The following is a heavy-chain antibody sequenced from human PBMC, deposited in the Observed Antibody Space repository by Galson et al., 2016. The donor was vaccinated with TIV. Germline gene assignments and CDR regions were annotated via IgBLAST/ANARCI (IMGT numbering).Heavy chain of an antibody. CDR3: ASARSITVFGVIRRGWFDP. CDR2: ITSSSDTI. J-gene: IGHJ5*02. D-gene: IGHD3-3*01. Sequence: SLRLSCAASGFSFSIHSMHWVRQAPGKGLEWVSYITSSSDTIYYTDSVKGRFTISRDNAKNSLYLQMNSLRAEDTAVYYCASARSITVFGVIRRGWFDPWGQGTPVTVSS. CDR1: GFSFSIHS. V-gene: IGHV3-48*04.